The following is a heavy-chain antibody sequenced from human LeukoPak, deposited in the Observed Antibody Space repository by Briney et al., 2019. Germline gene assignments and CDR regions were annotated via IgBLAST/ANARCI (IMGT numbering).Heavy chain of an antibody. CDR1: GFTLSRYG. CDR2: WHDGSNQ. J-gene: IGHJ4*02. CDR3: ARGGDYGGHFDY. Sequence: GRSLRLSCAASGFTLSRYGMHWVRQAPGKGLEWVVWHDGSNQYYADSVKGRFTVSRDISKNTLYLQMDSLRAEDTAVYCCARGGDYGGHFDYWGQGTLVTVSS. V-gene: IGHV3-33*01. D-gene: IGHD4-23*01.